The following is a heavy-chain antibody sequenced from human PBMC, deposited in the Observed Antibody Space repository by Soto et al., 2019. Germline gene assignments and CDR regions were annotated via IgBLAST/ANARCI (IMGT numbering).Heavy chain of an antibody. V-gene: IGHV4-4*07. CDR3: ARVVSSWLVDAFDI. D-gene: IGHD6-13*01. Sequence: QVQLQESGPGLVKPSETLSLTCTVSGGSISSYYWSWIRQPAGKGLEWIGRIYTSGSTNYNPSLKRRVAMSVDTSKNQFSLKLSSVTAADTAVYYCARVVSSWLVDAFDIWGQGTMVTVSS. CDR2: IYTSGST. CDR1: GGSISSYY. J-gene: IGHJ3*02.